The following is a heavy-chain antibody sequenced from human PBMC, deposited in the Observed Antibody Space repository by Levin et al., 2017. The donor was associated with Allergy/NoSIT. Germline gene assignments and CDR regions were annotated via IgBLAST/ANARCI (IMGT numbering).Heavy chain of an antibody. D-gene: IGHD6-13*01. V-gene: IGHV4-34*01. CDR1: GGSFSGYY. CDR3: ASMYSSSYGPANWFDP. CDR2: INHSGST. Sequence: SETLSLTCAVYGGSFSGYYWSWIRQPPGKGLEWIGEINHSGSTNYNPSLKSRVTISVDTSKNQFSLKLSSVTAADTAVYYCASMYSSSYGPANWFDPWGQGTLVTVSS. J-gene: IGHJ5*02.